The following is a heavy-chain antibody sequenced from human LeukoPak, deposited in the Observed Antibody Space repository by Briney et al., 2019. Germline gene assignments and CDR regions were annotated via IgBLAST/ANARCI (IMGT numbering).Heavy chain of an antibody. D-gene: IGHD3-10*01. Sequence: SETLSLTCAVYGGSFSGYYWSWIRQPPGKGLEWIGEINHSGSTNYNPSLKSRVTISVDTSKNQFSLKLSSVTAADTAVYYCARGSGDLQYYFDYWGQGTLVTVSS. CDR2: INHSGST. V-gene: IGHV4-34*01. CDR3: ARGSGDLQYYFDY. J-gene: IGHJ4*02. CDR1: GGSFSGYY.